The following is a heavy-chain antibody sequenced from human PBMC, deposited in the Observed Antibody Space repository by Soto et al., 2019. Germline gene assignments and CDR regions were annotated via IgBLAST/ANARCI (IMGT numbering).Heavy chain of an antibody. CDR3: ARDLSGTGPAMATVHRTYDYGMDV. CDR1: VGTLSSYA. Sequence: SVKVSCKASVGTLSSYAIGLVRQAPGQGLEWMGGIIPIFGTANYAQKFQGRVTITADESTSTAYMELSSLRSEDTAVYYCARDLSGTGPAMATVHRTYDYGMDVWGQGTTVTAP. V-gene: IGHV1-69*13. D-gene: IGHD5-18*01. J-gene: IGHJ6*02. CDR2: IIPIFGTA.